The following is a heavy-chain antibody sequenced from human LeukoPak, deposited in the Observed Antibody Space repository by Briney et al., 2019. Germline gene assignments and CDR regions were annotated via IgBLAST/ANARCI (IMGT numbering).Heavy chain of an antibody. CDR3: STLGHDSNGYYRPTDY. V-gene: IGHV1-69*08. CDR1: GGTFSSYT. Sequence: SVKVSCKASGGTFSSYTISWVRQAPGQGLEWMGRVVPSFGTTNNAQKFQDRVTINADKSTSTAYMQQSSLTSEDTAVCYCSTLGHDSNGYYRPTDYWGQGTLVTVTS. D-gene: IGHD3-22*01. J-gene: IGHJ4*02. CDR2: VVPSFGTT.